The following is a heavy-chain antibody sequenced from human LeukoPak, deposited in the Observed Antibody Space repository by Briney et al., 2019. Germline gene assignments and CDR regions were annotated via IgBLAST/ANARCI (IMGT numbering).Heavy chain of an antibody. CDR1: GGSFSGYY. CDR2: INHSGST. J-gene: IGHJ5*02. CDR3: ARESDISSSVFDP. D-gene: IGHD6-13*01. V-gene: IGHV4-34*01. Sequence: SETLSLTCAVYGGSFSGYYWSWIRQPPGKGLEWIGEINHSGSTNYNPSLKSRVIMSLDTSKNQFSLNVRSVTAADTAVYFCARESDISSSVFDPWGQGTLVTVSS.